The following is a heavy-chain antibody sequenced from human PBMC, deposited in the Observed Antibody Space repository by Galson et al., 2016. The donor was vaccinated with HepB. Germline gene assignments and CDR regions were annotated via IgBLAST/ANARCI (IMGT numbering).Heavy chain of an antibody. V-gene: IGHV1-46*01. CDR2: IDPIGGNT. CDR3: ASGWCSGDCCFDY. J-gene: IGHJ4*02. CDR1: GYTFTTYY. D-gene: IGHD2-21*02. Sequence: SVKVSCKASGYTFTTYYLHWVRQAPGQGLEWMGMIDPIGGNTRHAQRFQDRVTMTRDTSTDTVYMELSGLRSEDTAVYYCASGWCSGDCCFDYWGQGSLVTVSS.